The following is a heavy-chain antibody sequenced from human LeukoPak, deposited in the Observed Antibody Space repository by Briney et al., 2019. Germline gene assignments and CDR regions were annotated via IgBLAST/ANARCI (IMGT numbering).Heavy chain of an antibody. CDR3: ARVRYYYGSGRPVFDY. V-gene: IGHV4-34*01. J-gene: IGHJ4*02. CDR2: INHSGST. Sequence: SETLSLTCAVYGGSFSGYYWSWIRQPPGKGLEWIGEINHSGSTNYNPSLKSRVTISVDTSKNQFSLKLGSVTAADTAVYYCARVRYYYGSGRPVFDYWGQGTLVTVSS. CDR1: GGSFSGYY. D-gene: IGHD3-10*01.